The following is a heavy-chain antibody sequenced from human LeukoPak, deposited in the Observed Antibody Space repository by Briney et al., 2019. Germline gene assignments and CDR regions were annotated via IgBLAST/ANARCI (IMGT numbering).Heavy chain of an antibody. V-gene: IGHV3-30*02. CDR3: AKGAGYGDLGYFYYMDV. Sequence: PGGSLRLSCAASGFTFSTYGMHWVRQAPGKGVEWVAFVRYDGSDKYYVDSVKGRFTISRDNSRNTLYLQMNSLRAEDTAVYYCAKGAGYGDLGYFYYMDVWGKGTTVTVSS. D-gene: IGHD4-17*01. CDR2: VRYDGSDK. J-gene: IGHJ6*03. CDR1: GFTFSTYG.